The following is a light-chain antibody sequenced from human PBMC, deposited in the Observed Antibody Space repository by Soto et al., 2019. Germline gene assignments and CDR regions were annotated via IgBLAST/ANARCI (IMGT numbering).Light chain of an antibody. CDR2: GNS. Sequence: QSVLTQPPSVSGAPGQRVTISCTGSSSNIGAGYDVHWYQQLPGTAPKLLIYGNSNRPSGVPDRFSGSKSGTSASLAITGLQAEDEADYYCGTWDSGLRGWVFGGGTKLTVL. CDR3: GTWDSGLRGWV. V-gene: IGLV1-40*01. CDR1: SSNIGAGYD. J-gene: IGLJ3*02.